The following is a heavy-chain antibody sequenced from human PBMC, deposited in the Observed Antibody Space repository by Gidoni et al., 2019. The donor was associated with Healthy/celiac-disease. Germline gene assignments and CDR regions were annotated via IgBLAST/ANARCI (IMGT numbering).Heavy chain of an antibody. CDR1: GGSISSGDDY. CDR3: ATEKTQRDEGSYCSGGSCASGDY. J-gene: IGHJ4*02. D-gene: IGHD2-15*01. V-gene: IGHV4-30-4*01. Sequence: QVQLQESGPGLVKTSQTLSLTCTVSGGSISSGDDYWSWIRQPPGKGLEWIGYIYYSGSTYYNPSLKSRVTISVDTSKNQFSLKLSSVTAADTAVYYCATEKTQRDEGSYCSGGSCASGDYWGQGTLVTVSS. CDR2: IYYSGST.